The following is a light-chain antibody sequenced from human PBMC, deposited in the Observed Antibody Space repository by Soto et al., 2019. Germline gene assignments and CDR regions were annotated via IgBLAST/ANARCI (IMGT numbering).Light chain of an antibody. V-gene: IGLV1-51*02. CDR2: ENY. J-gene: IGLJ2*01. CDR3: GAWDNSLTAGV. CDR1: SSNIGNNY. Sequence: QSVLTQPPSVSAAPGQKVTISCSGSSSNIGNNYVSWYQQLPGAAPKLLIYENYERPSGIPDRVSGSKAGTSATLDITGLPTGDEADYYCGAWDNSLTAGVFGGGTQMTVL.